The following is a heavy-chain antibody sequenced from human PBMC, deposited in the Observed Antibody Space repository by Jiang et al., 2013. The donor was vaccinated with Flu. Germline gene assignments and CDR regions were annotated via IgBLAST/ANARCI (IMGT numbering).Heavy chain of an antibody. V-gene: IGHV4-39*01. D-gene: IGHD6-13*01. Sequence: SLTCTVSGGSISSSSYYWGWIRQPPGKGLEWIGSIYYSGSTYYNPSLKSRVTISVDTSKNQFSLKLSSVTAADTAVYYCARLRSIAAAGTEGDYYYGMDVWGQGTTVTVSS. J-gene: IGHJ6*02. CDR1: GGSISSSSYY. CDR3: ARLRSIAAAGTEGDYYYGMDV. CDR2: IYYSGST.